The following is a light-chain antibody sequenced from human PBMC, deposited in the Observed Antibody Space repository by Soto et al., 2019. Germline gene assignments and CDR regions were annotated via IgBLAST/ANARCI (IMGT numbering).Light chain of an antibody. CDR1: RNVSIY. J-gene: IGKJ1*01. CDR2: ATS. Sequence: EIPLTQSPSSLAASVGDRLTLTCRASRNVSIYLNWYQHKPGKGPTLLIHATSNLQIGVLSRFSGSGSGTEFTLTINSLQPEDFATYYCQQAYSTPWTFGQGTKVDIK. CDR3: QQAYSTPWT. V-gene: IGKV1-39*01.